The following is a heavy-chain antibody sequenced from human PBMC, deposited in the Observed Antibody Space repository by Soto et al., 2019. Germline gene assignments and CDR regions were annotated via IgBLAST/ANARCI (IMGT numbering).Heavy chain of an antibody. D-gene: IGHD6-6*01. V-gene: IGHV1-18*01. J-gene: IGHJ3*02. CDR2: IGAYNGDT. CDR3: ARDGRQFVPISDNFDI. CDR1: GYTFRNYG. Sequence: QVQLLQSGPELMKPGASVKLSCKASGYTFRNYGINWVRQAPGQGLEWMGWIGAYNGDTNYAHNFQGRVTIATDTPTSTAYMELRSLKSDDTAVYYCARDGRQFVPISDNFDIWGQGTTVTVSS.